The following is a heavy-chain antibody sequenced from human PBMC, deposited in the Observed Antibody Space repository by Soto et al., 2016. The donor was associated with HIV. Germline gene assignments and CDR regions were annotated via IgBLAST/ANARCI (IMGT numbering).Heavy chain of an antibody. CDR3: ARSYYFDSGGYYYFDY. Sequence: EVQLVESGGGLVKPGGSLTLSCAASGFTFSSFSMNWVRQAPGKGLEWVSYISSGGNTIFYVDSMEGRFTISRDNAKNSLYLQMDSLRAEDTAVYYCARSYYFDSGGYYYFDYWGQGTLVTVSA. J-gene: IGHJ4*02. CDR2: ISSGGNTI. CDR1: GFTFSSFS. D-gene: IGHD3-22*01. V-gene: IGHV3-48*04.